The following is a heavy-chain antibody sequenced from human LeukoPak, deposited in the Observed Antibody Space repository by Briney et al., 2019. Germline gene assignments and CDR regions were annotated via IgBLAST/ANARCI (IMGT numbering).Heavy chain of an antibody. CDR3: ARGRVEMATIRLESDY. Sequence: SETLSLTCTVSVGSISTYYWSWIRQPPGKGLEWIGYIYYSGSTNYNPSLKSRVTISVDTSKNQFSLKLSSVTAADTAVYYCARGRVEMATIRLESDYWGQGTLVTVSS. J-gene: IGHJ4*02. CDR1: VGSISTYY. V-gene: IGHV4-59*01. CDR2: IYYSGST. D-gene: IGHD5-24*01.